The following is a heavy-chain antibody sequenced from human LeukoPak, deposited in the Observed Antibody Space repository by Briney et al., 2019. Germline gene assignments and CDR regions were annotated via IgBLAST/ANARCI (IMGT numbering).Heavy chain of an antibody. CDR3: AGFGGVIVNPFDY. D-gene: IGHD3-16*02. CDR1: GFTFTNYW. V-gene: IGHV3-7*01. CDR2: IKQDGSEK. Sequence: PGGSLRLSCAASGFTFTNYWMTWVRQAPGKGLEWVANIKQDGSEKYSVDSVKGRFTISRDNAKNSLYLQMNSLRAEDTAVYYCAGFGGVIVNPFDYWGQGTLVTVSS. J-gene: IGHJ4*02.